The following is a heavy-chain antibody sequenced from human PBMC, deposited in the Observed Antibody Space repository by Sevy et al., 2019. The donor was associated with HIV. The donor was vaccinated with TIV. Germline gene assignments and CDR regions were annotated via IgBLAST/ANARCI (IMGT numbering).Heavy chain of an antibody. CDR1: GDSVSSNNAA. V-gene: IGHV6-1*01. J-gene: IGHJ6*02. D-gene: IGHD1-20*01. Sequence: QSQTLSLTGAISGDSVSSNNAAWNWIRQSPSRGLEWLGRTFYRSNWYNDYAVSMKGRITINPDTSKNQLSLQLTSVTPEDTAVYYCARDGLTYGGMDVWGQGTTVTVSS. CDR3: ARDGLTYGGMDV. CDR2: TFYRSNWYN.